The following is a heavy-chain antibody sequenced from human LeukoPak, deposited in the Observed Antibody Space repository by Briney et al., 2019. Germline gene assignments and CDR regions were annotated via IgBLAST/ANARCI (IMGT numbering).Heavy chain of an antibody. J-gene: IGHJ4*02. V-gene: IGHV4-61*02. Sequence: PSETLSLTCTVSGGSISSGSYYWSWIRQPAVKGLEWIGRIYTSGSTNYNPSLKSRVTISVDTSKNQFSLNLSSVTAADTAVYYCAKSGGSGLIDYWGQGTLVTVSS. CDR1: GGSISSGSYY. CDR2: IYTSGST. D-gene: IGHD1-26*01. CDR3: AKSGGSGLIDY.